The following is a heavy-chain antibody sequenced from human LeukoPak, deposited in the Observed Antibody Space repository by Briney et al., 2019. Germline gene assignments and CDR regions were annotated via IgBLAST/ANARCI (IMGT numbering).Heavy chain of an antibody. CDR1: GFSFRNYA. CDR2: ISGSGTSI. Sequence: GGFLRLSCAASGFSFRNYAMSWVRQAPGRGLEWLSAISGSGTSIYYADSVKGRFTISRDNSKNTLYMHLNSLRAEDTAVYYCAKHLARGYYYGMDVWGQGTTVTVSS. V-gene: IGHV3-23*01. CDR3: AKHLARGYYYGMDV. J-gene: IGHJ6*02. D-gene: IGHD6-13*01.